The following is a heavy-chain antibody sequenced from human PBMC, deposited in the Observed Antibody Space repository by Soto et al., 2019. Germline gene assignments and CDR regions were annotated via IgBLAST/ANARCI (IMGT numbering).Heavy chain of an antibody. CDR2: INSDGSST. D-gene: IGHD3-22*01. Sequence: PGGSLRLSCAASGFTFSSYWMYWVRQAPGKGLVWVSRINSDGSSTSYADSVKGRFTISRDNAKNTLYLQMNSLRAEDTAVYYCARHTDYDSSGYYQPHFDYWGQGTLVTVSS. J-gene: IGHJ4*02. V-gene: IGHV3-74*01. CDR3: ARHTDYDSSGYYQPHFDY. CDR1: GFTFSSYW.